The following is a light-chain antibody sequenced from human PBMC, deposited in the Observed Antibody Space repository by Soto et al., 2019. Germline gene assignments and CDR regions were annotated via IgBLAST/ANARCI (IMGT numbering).Light chain of an antibody. J-gene: IGKJ1*01. V-gene: IGKV1-5*03. CDR2: KAS. Sequence: DIQMTQSPSSLSASVGDRVTITCRASESISHRLAWYQRKPGKAPKLLIHKASSLKSGVPSRFRGSGSGTDFTLTISSLLPGDFGTYYCQQYNILWTFGQGTTVYIK. CDR3: QQYNILWT. CDR1: ESISHR.